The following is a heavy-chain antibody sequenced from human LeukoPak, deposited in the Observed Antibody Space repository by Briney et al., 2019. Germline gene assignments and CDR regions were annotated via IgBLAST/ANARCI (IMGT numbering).Heavy chain of an antibody. Sequence: SVKVSCKASGGTFSSYAISWVRQAPGQGLEWMGGITPISGTANYAQEFQGRVTITADESTTTAYMELSSLKSEDTAVYYCATTMGYLQYCSGGSCYSMLDWGQGTLVTVSS. CDR2: ITPISGTA. V-gene: IGHV1-69*13. D-gene: IGHD2-15*01. CDR3: ATTMGYLQYCSGGSCYSMLD. CDR1: GGTFSSYA. J-gene: IGHJ4*02.